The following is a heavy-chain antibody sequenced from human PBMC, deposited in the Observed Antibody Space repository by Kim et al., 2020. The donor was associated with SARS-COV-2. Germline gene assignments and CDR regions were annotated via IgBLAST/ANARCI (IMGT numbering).Heavy chain of an antibody. V-gene: IGHV3-33*01. Sequence: GGSLRLSCATSGFTFTNHGMHWVRLAPGKGLEWVAVIWYDGSKQFYRESVKGRFTISRDDSRATLTLQMKSLRDEDTGIYYCARDIGGLGELAGVDTWGHGTLVTVSS. CDR1: GFTFTNHG. J-gene: IGHJ4*01. CDR3: ARDIGGLGELAGVDT. CDR2: IWYDGSKQ. D-gene: IGHD3-16*01.